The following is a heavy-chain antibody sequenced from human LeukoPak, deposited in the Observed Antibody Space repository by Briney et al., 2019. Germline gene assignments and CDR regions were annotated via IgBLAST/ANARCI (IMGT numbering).Heavy chain of an antibody. J-gene: IGHJ5*02. V-gene: IGHV5-51*01. Sequence: GESLKISCKGSGYSFTSYWIGWVRQMPGKGLEWMGIIYPGDSDSRYSPSFQGQVTISADKSISIVYLQWSSLKASDTAMYYCARLEYSGSSAYNWFDPWGQGTLVTVSS. D-gene: IGHD6-6*01. CDR2: IYPGDSDS. CDR1: GYSFTSYW. CDR3: ARLEYSGSSAYNWFDP.